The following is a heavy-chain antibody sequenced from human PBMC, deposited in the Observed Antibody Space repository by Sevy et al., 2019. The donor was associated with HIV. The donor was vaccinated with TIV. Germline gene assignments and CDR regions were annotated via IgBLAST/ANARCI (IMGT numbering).Heavy chain of an antibody. CDR1: GFTFSSYG. J-gene: IGHJ4*02. CDR3: ARVRGIVVALNYFDY. CDR2: IWYDGSNK. V-gene: IGHV3-33*01. D-gene: IGHD3-22*01. Sequence: GGSLRLSCAASGFTFSSYGMHWVRQAPGKGLEWVAVIWYDGSNKYYADSVKGRFTISRDNSKNTLYLQMNSLRAEDTAVYYCARVRGIVVALNYFDYWGQRTLVTVSS.